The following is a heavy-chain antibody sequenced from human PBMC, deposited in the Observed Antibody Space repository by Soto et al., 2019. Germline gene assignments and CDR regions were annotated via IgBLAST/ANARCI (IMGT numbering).Heavy chain of an antibody. Sequence: GGSLRLSCAASGFTFSSYSMNWVRQAPGKGLEWVSSISSSSSYIYYADSVKGRFTISRDNAKNSLYLQMNSLRAEDTAVYYCARFFWRVRYHYYYMDFWGKGTTVTGSS. J-gene: IGHJ6*03. CDR3: ARFFWRVRYHYYYMDF. CDR2: ISSSSSYI. CDR1: GFTFSSYS. D-gene: IGHD3-3*01. V-gene: IGHV3-21*01.